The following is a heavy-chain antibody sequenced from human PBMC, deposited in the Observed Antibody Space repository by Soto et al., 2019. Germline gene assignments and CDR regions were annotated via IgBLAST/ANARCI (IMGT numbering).Heavy chain of an antibody. CDR2: MNPGSGDT. J-gene: IGHJ5*02. Sequence: ASVKVFCKASGYIFTNNDVSWVRQATGQGLEWMGWMNPGSGDTGYAQKFQGRVTMTRNISIATAYMELSSLRADDTAIYYCARMASLGSLNWFDPWGQGTLVTVSS. D-gene: IGHD3-10*01. V-gene: IGHV1-8*01. CDR3: ARMASLGSLNWFDP. CDR1: GYIFTNND.